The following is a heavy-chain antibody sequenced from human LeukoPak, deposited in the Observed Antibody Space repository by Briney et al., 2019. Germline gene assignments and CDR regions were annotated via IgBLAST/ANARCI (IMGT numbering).Heavy chain of an antibody. CDR2: ISSSGSTI. CDR3: ARGLSGSYDAFDI. Sequence: GGSLRLSCAASGFPFSSYEMNWVRQAPGKGLEWVSYISSSGSTIYYADSVKGRFTISRDNAKNSLYLQMNSLRAEDTAVYYCARGLSGSYDAFDIWGQGTMVTVSS. CDR1: GFPFSSYE. D-gene: IGHD1-26*01. J-gene: IGHJ3*02. V-gene: IGHV3-48*03.